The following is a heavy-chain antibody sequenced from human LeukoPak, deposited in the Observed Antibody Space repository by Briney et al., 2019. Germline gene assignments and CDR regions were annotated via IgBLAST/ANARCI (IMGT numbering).Heavy chain of an antibody. J-gene: IGHJ5*02. CDR3: ARKGIAANWFDP. V-gene: IGHV1-46*01. D-gene: IGHD6-13*01. CDR2: INPSGGST. CDR1: GYTFTSYY. Sequence: ASVEVSCKASGYTFTSYYMHWVRQAPGQGLEWMGIINPSGGSTSYAQKFQGRVTMTRDTSTSTVYMELSSLRSEDTAVYYCARKGIAANWFDPWGQGTLVTVSS.